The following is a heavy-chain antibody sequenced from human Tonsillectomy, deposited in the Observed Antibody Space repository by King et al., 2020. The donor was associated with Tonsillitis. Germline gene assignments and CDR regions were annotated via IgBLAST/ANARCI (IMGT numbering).Heavy chain of an antibody. J-gene: IGHJ4*02. CDR3: ARGDTAMDAFDY. V-gene: IGHV3-13*04. D-gene: IGHD5-18*01. CDR1: VLTISSYD. CDR2: IGTAGDK. Sequence: VQLVESGGGVVQPGGYLRLYCAASVLTISSYDMHWVRQATGKGLEWVSDIGTAGDKYYPGSVKGRFTISRDNAKNSLYLQMNSLRAGDTAVYYCARGDTAMDAFDYWGQGTLVTVSS.